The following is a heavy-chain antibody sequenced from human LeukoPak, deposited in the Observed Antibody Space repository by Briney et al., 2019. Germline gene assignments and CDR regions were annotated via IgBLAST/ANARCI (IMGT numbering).Heavy chain of an antibody. Sequence: SQTLSLTCTVSGGSISSGGYYWSWIRQHPGKGLEWIGYIYYSGSTNYNPSLKSRVTISVDTSKNQFSLKLSSVTAADTAVYYCARGAYSSSWYYFDYWGQGTLVTVSS. V-gene: IGHV4-31*03. D-gene: IGHD6-13*01. CDR3: ARGAYSSSWYYFDY. CDR2: IYYSGST. CDR1: GGSISSGGYY. J-gene: IGHJ4*02.